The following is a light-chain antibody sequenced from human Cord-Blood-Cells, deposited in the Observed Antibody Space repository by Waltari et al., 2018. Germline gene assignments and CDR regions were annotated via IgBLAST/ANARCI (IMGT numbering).Light chain of an antibody. CDR1: QSVLYSSNNKNY. J-gene: IGKJ5*01. V-gene: IGKV4-1*01. Sequence: DIVLNQSPDSLAVSLGERATIHCKSSQSVLYSSNNKNYLAWYQQKPGQPPNLLIYWASTRESGVPDRFSGSGSGTDFTLTISSLQAEDVAVYYCQQYYSTPITFGQGTRLEIK. CDR3: QQYYSTPIT. CDR2: WAS.